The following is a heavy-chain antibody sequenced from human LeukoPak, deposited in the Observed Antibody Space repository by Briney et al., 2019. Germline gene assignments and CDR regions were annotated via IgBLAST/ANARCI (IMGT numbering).Heavy chain of an antibody. J-gene: IGHJ6*02. CDR1: GFTVSSNY. CDR2: IYSGGST. CDR3: ARRGSYTFYYYYGMDV. V-gene: IGHV3-66*01. D-gene: IGHD1-26*01. Sequence: GGSLRLSCAASGFTVSSNYMSWVRQAPGKGLEWVSVIYSGGSTYYADPVKGRFTISRDNSKNTLYLQMNSLRAEDTAVYYCARRGSYTFYYYYGMDVWGQGTTVTVSS.